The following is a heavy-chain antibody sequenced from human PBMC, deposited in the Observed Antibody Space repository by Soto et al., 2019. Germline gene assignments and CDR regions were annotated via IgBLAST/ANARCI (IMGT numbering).Heavy chain of an antibody. V-gene: IGHV1-69*06. CDR2: IIPIFGTA. Sequence: GASVKVSCKASGGTFSNYAISWVRQAPGQGLEWMGGIIPIFGTANYAQKFQGRVTITADKSTSTAYMELSSLRSEDTAVYYCARALAYYDSSGYPPAYYGMDVWGQGTTVTVSS. CDR3: ARALAYYDSSGYPPAYYGMDV. J-gene: IGHJ6*02. CDR1: GGTFSNYA. D-gene: IGHD3-22*01.